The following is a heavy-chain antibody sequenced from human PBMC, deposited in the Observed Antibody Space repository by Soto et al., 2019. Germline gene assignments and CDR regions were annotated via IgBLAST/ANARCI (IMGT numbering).Heavy chain of an antibody. D-gene: IGHD2-15*01. Sequence: GESLKISCKGSGYSFTSYWIGWVRQMPGKGLEWMGIIYPGDSDTRYSPSFQGQVTISADKSISTAYLQWSSLKASDTAMYYCARPSGNSGGSCYSCAFDIWGQGTMVTVSS. J-gene: IGHJ3*02. CDR2: IYPGDSDT. CDR1: GYSFTSYW. CDR3: ARPSGNSGGSCYSCAFDI. V-gene: IGHV5-51*01.